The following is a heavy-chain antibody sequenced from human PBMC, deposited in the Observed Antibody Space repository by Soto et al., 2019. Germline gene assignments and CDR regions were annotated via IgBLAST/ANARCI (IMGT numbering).Heavy chain of an antibody. D-gene: IGHD3-22*01. V-gene: IGHV4-31*03. J-gene: IGHJ4*02. CDR1: GGSVSSNIYY. Sequence: SETLSLTCSVSGGSVSSNIYYWTWIRQHPGKGPERIGHIYYSGSTYYNPSLKSRVTISLDMSKNQFSLKLTSVSAADTAVYYCARGYDYDSGGYLFDYWGQGTPVTVSS. CDR3: ARGYDYDSGGYLFDY. CDR2: IYYSGST.